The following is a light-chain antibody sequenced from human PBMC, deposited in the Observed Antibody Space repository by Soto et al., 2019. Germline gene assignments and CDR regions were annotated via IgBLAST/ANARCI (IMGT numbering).Light chain of an antibody. J-gene: IGKJ4*01. CDR3: QHPYCTPGT. CDR2: GSS. CDR1: QNIGTY. V-gene: IGKV1-39*01. Sequence: DIKMTQSPSSLSASVGDRVTITCRASQNIGTYLNWYQQKPVKAPKVLIDGSSSLPSGVPSTFSGSGSGTDFTLTISSRHPEYAAPYCYQHPYCTPGTFGGGTKVDI.